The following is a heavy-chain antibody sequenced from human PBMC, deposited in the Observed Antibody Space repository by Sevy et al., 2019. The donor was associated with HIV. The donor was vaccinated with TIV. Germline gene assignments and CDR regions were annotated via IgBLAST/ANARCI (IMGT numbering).Heavy chain of an antibody. CDR3: AVCVXLTVVRXXNFDX. V-gene: IGHV1-18*01. CDR1: SYSFNSFG. CDR2: VSAYNGNT. D-gene: IGHD3-10*01. J-gene: IGHJ4*02. Sequence: ASVKVSCKASSYSFNSFGISWVRQAPGQGLEWMGYVSAYNGNTNYPQSLQGRVTMTTDTSTGTAYMELRSLRSDDTAVXYSAVCVXLTVVRXXNFDXXXQGTLVTVSS.